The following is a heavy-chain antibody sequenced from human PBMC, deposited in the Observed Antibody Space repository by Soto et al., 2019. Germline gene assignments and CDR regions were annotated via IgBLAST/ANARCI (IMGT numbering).Heavy chain of an antibody. V-gene: IGHV3-30*18. D-gene: IGHD5-12*01. CDR2: ISYDGSNK. J-gene: IGHJ4*02. CDR3: AKGPDGYNPQGY. Sequence: GGSLRLSCAASGVTFSSYGMHWVRQAPGKGLEWVAVISYDGSNKYYADSVKGRFTISRDNSKNTLYLQMNSLRAEDTAVYYCAKGPDGYNPQGYWGQGTLVTVSS. CDR1: GVTFSSYG.